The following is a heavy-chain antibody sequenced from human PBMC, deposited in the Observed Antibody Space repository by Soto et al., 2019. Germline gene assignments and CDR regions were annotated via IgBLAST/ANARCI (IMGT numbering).Heavy chain of an antibody. V-gene: IGHV3-33*01. CDR3: TRAAIKGELLDY. CDR1: GFTFNNYG. D-gene: IGHD1-26*01. Sequence: QVQLVESGGGVVKPGRSLSLSCAASGFTFNNYGMHWVRQAPGKGLEWVALIWHDGSNKVYADSVKGRFTISRDNSKNTLNLQMNSLRVEDTAVYYCTRAAIKGELLDYWGQGTQVTVSS. J-gene: IGHJ4*02. CDR2: IWHDGSNK.